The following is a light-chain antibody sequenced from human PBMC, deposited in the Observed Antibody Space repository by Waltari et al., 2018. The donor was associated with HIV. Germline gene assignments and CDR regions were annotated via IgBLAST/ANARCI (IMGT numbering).Light chain of an antibody. Sequence: QSVLTQPPSASGTPGQRVTTSCSARRPNIGRNPVSWYQHLPGTAPKLLMYNNNQRPSGVPDRFSGSKSGTSASLAISGLQSEDEADYYCATWDDSLNALFGGGTKLTV. J-gene: IGLJ2*01. CDR2: NNN. CDR3: ATWDDSLNAL. CDR1: RPNIGRNP. V-gene: IGLV1-44*01.